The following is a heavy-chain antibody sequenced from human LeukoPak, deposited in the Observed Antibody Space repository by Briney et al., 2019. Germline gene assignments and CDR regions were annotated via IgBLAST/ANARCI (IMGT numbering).Heavy chain of an antibody. CDR1: GFTFSSYA. D-gene: IGHD3-10*01. Sequence: GGSLRLSCAASGFTFSSYAMHWVRQAPGKGLEWVAVISYDGSNKYYADSVKGRFTIFRDNSKNTLYLQMNSLRAEDTAVYYCARDSRGSFDYWGQGTLVTVSS. CDR2: ISYDGSNK. V-gene: IGHV3-30*04. J-gene: IGHJ4*02. CDR3: ARDSRGSFDY.